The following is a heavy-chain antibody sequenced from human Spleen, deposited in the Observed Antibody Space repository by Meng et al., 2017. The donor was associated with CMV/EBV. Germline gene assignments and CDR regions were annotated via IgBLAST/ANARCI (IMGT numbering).Heavy chain of an antibody. Sequence: SGLTFDDYTMHWVRQAPGKGLEWVSLISWDGGRTYYADSVKGRFTISRDNSKNSLYLQMNSLRTEDTALYYCAKAASITIFGDYFDYWGQGTLVTVSS. CDR1: GLTFDDYT. D-gene: IGHD3-3*01. V-gene: IGHV3-43*01. CDR2: ISWDGGRT. J-gene: IGHJ4*02. CDR3: AKAASITIFGDYFDY.